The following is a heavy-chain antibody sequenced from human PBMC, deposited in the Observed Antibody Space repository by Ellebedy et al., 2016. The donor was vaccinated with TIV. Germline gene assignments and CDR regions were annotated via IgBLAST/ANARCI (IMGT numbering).Heavy chain of an antibody. J-gene: IGHJ4*02. CDR1: GVSISSSSYY. D-gene: IGHD1-26*01. V-gene: IGHV4-61*01. Sequence: MPSETLSLTCTVSGVSISSSSYYWAWIRQPPGKGLEWIGYVSDSGSTNYNPSLKSRVAISIDTSKNEFSLKLRFVTTADTAVYYCARDQGAASFDYWGQGALVTVSS. CDR2: VSDSGST. CDR3: ARDQGAASFDY.